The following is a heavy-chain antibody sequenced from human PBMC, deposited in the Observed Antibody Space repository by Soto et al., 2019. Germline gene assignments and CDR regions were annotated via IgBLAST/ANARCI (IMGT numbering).Heavy chain of an antibody. J-gene: IGHJ3*01. Sequence: GGSLRLSCTASGFNFNSYAMIWVRQAPGKGLEWVSGISGYGDSTYYAASVKGRFTISRDNSQKMLFLQMNSLRAEDTAMYYCAKVPLVLSNAFDLWGQGTKVTVSS. CDR3: AKVPLVLSNAFDL. D-gene: IGHD4-4*01. V-gene: IGHV3-23*01. CDR1: GFNFNSYA. CDR2: ISGYGDST.